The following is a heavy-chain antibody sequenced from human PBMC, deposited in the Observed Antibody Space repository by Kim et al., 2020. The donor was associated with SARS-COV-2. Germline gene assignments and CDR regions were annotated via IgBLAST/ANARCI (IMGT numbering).Heavy chain of an antibody. CDR2: IDPSDSYT. V-gene: IGHV5-10-1*01. J-gene: IGHJ3*02. CDR1: GYSFTNYW. CDR3: ARLRQYYDSSGYYFDAFDI. D-gene: IGHD3-22*01. Sequence: GESLKISCKGSGYSFTNYWITWVRQMPGKGLEWMGRIDPSDSYTNYSPSFQGHVTLSADKSISTAYLQWSSLKASDTAMYHCARLRQYYDSSGYYFDAFDIWGQGTMVTVSS.